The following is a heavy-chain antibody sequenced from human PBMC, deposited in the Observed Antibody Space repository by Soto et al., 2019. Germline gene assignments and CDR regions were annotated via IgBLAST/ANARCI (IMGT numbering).Heavy chain of an antibody. Sequence: GASVKVSCKASGGAFSDYAFSWVRQAPGQGLEWLGGIMPIFRAPDYAQKFQGRVTISADKSASTVYMELRSLRSDDTAVYYCAQLWFGELWHGMDVWGQGTTVTVSS. CDR3: AQLWFGELWHGMDV. CDR2: IMPIFRAP. CDR1: GGAFSDYA. D-gene: IGHD3-10*01. J-gene: IGHJ6*02. V-gene: IGHV1-69*06.